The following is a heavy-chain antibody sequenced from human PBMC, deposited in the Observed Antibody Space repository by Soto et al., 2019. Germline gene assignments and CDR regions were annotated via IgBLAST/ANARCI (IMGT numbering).Heavy chain of an antibody. CDR2: IIPIFGTA. CDR3: ATYCSGGSCYSLWSFDI. V-gene: IGHV1-69*01. CDR1: GGTFSSYA. J-gene: IGHJ3*02. D-gene: IGHD2-15*01. Sequence: QVQLVQSGAEVKKPGSSVKVSCKASGGTFSSYAISWVRQAPGQGLEWMGGIIPIFGTANYAQKFQGRVTITADESTSTAYMEPSSLRSEDTAVYYCATYCSGGSCYSLWSFDIWGQGTMVTVSS.